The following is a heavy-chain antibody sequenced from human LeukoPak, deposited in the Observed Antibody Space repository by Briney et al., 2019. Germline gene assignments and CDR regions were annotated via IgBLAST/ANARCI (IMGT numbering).Heavy chain of an antibody. D-gene: IGHD5-18*01. J-gene: IGHJ4*02. Sequence: ASVKVSCKASGYTFTGHSMYWVRQAPGQGLEWMGWIKPNSGGTNYAQKFQGRVTMTRDTSISTAYMELSRLRSDDTAVYYCARDRVGNSYGDFDYWGQGTLVTVSS. CDR1: GYTFTGHS. CDR2: IKPNSGGT. V-gene: IGHV1-2*02. CDR3: ARDRVGNSYGDFDY.